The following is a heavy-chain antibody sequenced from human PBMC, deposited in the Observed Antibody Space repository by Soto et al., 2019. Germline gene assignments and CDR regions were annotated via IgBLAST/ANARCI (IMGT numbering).Heavy chain of an antibody. CDR1: GGSISSYY. J-gene: IGHJ2*01. D-gene: IGHD2-8*01. V-gene: IGHV4-59*01. CDR2: IYYSGST. CDR3: ARDLMGGYYYWYFDL. Sequence: PSETLSLTCTVSGGSISSYYWSWTRQPPGKGLEWIGYIYYSGSTNYNPSLKSRVTISGDTSKNQVSLKLSSVTAADTAVYYCARDLMGGYYYWYFDLWGRGTLVTVSS.